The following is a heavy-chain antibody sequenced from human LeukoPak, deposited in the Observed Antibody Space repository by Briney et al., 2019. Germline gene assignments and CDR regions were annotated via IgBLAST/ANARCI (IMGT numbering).Heavy chain of an antibody. CDR1: GFTFSSYA. D-gene: IGHD2-21*02. V-gene: IGHV3-23*01. Sequence: GGSLRLSCAASGFTFSSYAMNWVRQAPGKGLEWVSGISGSGGSTYYADSVKGRFTISRDNSKNTLYLQMNSLRAEDTAVYYCARDRGTMVVTATFDYWGQGTLVTVSS. J-gene: IGHJ4*02. CDR2: ISGSGGST. CDR3: ARDRGTMVVTATFDY.